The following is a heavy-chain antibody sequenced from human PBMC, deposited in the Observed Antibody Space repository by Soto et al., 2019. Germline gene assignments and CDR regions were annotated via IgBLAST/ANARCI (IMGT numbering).Heavy chain of an antibody. CDR3: ARWSYLDY. CDR1: GFSFGSYA. CDR2: ISGSDGKT. Sequence: PGWSLRLSCAASGFSFGSYALSWVRQAPGKGLEWVSTISGSDGKTFYADSVKGRFSISRDTSQSTLYLQMNSLRADDTAMYYCARWSYLDYWGQGXRVTVSS. D-gene: IGHD3-3*01. V-gene: IGHV3-23*01. J-gene: IGHJ4*02.